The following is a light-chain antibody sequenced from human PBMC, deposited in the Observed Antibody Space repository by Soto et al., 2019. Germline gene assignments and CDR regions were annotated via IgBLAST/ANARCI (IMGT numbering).Light chain of an antibody. CDR2: AAS. J-gene: IGKJ4*01. CDR1: QGITNY. CDR3: QNYNSGPLT. Sequence: DIQMTQSPSSLSASVGDRVTITCRASQGITNYLAWYQQKPGQVPKLLIYAASTLQSGVPSRFSGGGSGADFTLTISSLQSEDVATYYCQNYNSGPLTFGGGTKVEIK. V-gene: IGKV1-27*01.